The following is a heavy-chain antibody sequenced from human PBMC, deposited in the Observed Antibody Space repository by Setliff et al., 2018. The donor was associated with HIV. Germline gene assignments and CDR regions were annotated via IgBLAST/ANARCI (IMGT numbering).Heavy chain of an antibody. V-gene: IGHV4-4*09. CDR3: ARLSGDYYYFDY. CDR1: GDSISNYY. D-gene: IGHD2-21*02. CDR2: IYTSGST. Sequence: SETLSLTCTVSGDSISNYYRSWIRQPPGKGLEWIGYIYTSGSTNYNPSLKSRVTISLDTSKNQFSLKLTSVTAADTAVYYCARLSGDYYYFDYWGQGTLVTVSS. J-gene: IGHJ4*02.